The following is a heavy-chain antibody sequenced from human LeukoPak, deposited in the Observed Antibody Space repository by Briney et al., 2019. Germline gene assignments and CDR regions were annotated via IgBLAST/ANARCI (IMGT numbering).Heavy chain of an antibody. D-gene: IGHD1-26*01. CDR1: GGTFSSYA. Sequence: SVKVSCKASGGTFSSYAISWVRQAPGQGLEWMGRIIPILGIANYAQKLQGRVTITADKSTSTAYMELSSLRSEDTAVYYCARDRLGAVDYWGQGTLVTVSS. J-gene: IGHJ4*02. V-gene: IGHV1-69*04. CDR3: ARDRLGAVDY. CDR2: IIPILGIA.